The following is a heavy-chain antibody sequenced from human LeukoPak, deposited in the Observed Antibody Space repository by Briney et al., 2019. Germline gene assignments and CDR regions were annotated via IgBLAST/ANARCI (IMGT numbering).Heavy chain of an antibody. CDR3: ARRGSGWSLPFDY. Sequence: SETLSLTCTVSGGSISGYYWSWIRQPPGKGLEWIGYVYYNGNTGYNPSLKGRVTISLDTSKNQFSLILSSVTAADTAVYYCARRGSGWSLPFDYWGQGTLVTVSS. V-gene: IGHV4-59*08. J-gene: IGHJ4*02. CDR1: GGSISGYY. CDR2: VYYNGNT. D-gene: IGHD6-19*01.